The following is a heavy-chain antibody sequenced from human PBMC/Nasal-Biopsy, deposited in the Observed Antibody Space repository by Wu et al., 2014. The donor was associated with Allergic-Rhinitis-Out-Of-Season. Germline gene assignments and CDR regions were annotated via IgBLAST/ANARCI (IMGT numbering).Heavy chain of an antibody. CDR2: ISSDGSLK. Sequence: LRLSCAASGFTFSHYAMHWVRQGPGKGLEWLGVISSDGSLKYYGGSVRGRFTISRDNSKNTLYLQMDSLTVDDTAVYSCARDPKGGRPDYFDYWGQGTLVTVSS. CDR3: ARDPKGGRPDYFDY. J-gene: IGHJ4*02. D-gene: IGHD6-6*01. V-gene: IGHV3-30*04. CDR1: GFTFSHYA.